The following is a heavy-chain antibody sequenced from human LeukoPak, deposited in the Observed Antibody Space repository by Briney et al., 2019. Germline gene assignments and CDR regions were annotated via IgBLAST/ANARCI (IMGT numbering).Heavy chain of an antibody. CDR2: IKQDGSEK. CDR3: ASSWVRDYFDY. Sequence: GGSLRLSCAASGFTFSSYWMSWVRQAPGKGLEWVANIKQDGSEKYYVDSVKGRFTISRDNAKNSLYLQMNSLRAEDAAVYYCASSWVRDYFDYWGQGTLVTVSS. V-gene: IGHV3-7*01. D-gene: IGHD4/OR15-4a*01. CDR1: GFTFSSYW. J-gene: IGHJ4*02.